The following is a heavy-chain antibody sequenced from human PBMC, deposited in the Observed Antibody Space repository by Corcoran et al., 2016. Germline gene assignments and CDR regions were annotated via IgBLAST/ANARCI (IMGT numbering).Heavy chain of an antibody. Sequence: QLQLQESGPGLVKPSETLSLTCTVSGGSISSSSYYWGWIRQPPGKGLEWIGSIYYSGSTYYNPSLRSLVTISVDTSKNQFSLKLSSVTAADTAVDYCAGEGVTRWGYGMDVWGQGTMVTVSS. J-gene: IGHJ6*02. V-gene: IGHV4-39*01. CDR3: AGEGVTRWGYGMDV. D-gene: IGHD3-10*01. CDR1: GGSISSSSYY. CDR2: IYYSGST.